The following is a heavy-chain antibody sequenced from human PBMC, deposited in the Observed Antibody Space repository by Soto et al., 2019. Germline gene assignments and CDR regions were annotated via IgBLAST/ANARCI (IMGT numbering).Heavy chain of an antibody. CDR1: GFTFSSYW. Sequence: PGGSLRLSCADSGFTFSSYWMSWVRQAPRKGLEWVANIKQDGSEKYYVDSVKGRFTISRDNAKNSLYLQMNSLRAEDTAVYYCARDPPPLDYYDSSGYFQTRRGGRRYGMDVWGQGTTVTVSS. CDR3: ARDPPPLDYYDSSGYFQTRRGGRRYGMDV. CDR2: IKQDGSEK. V-gene: IGHV3-7*01. D-gene: IGHD3-22*01. J-gene: IGHJ6*02.